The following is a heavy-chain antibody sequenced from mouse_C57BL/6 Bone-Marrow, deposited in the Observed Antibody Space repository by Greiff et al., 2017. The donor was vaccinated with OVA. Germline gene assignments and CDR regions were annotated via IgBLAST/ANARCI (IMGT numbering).Heavy chain of an antibody. CDR3: ARGNFGSSFYAMDD. Sequence: EVQLQQSVAELVRPGASVKLSCTASGFNIKNTYMHWVKQRPEQGLEWIGRIDPANDNTKYAPKFQGKATMTADTSSNTDYLQLSSLSSEDTAVYCCARGNFGSSFYAMDDWGQGTSVTVSS. CDR1: GFNIKNTY. CDR2: IDPANDNT. D-gene: IGHD1-1*01. V-gene: IGHV14-3*01. J-gene: IGHJ4*01.